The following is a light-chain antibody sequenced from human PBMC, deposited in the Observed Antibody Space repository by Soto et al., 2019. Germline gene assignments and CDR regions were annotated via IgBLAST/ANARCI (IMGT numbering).Light chain of an antibody. CDR2: RNN. Sequence: QSVLTHPPSSSGAPGQMVSSSCSGSTSNIGNHYVFWYQHLPGTAPKLLIFRNNQRPSGVPDRFSGSGSGTSASLAISGLRSEDEADYYCATWDDTLRGYVFGTGTKVTVL. J-gene: IGLJ1*01. CDR1: TSNIGNHY. V-gene: IGLV1-47*01. CDR3: ATWDDTLRGYV.